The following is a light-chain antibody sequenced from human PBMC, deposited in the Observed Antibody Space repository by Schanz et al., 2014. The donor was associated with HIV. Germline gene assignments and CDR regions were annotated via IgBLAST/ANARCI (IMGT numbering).Light chain of an antibody. CDR2: KDT. V-gene: IGLV3-25*03. Sequence: SYELTQAPSVSVSPGQTARITCSGDALPKHYVYWFQQQPGQAPVLMIYKDTERPSGIPERFSGSSSGTTVTLTITGVQAEDEADYYCQSAGSSEPFDWVFGGGTKLTVL. J-gene: IGLJ3*02. CDR1: ALPKHY. CDR3: QSAGSSEPFDWV.